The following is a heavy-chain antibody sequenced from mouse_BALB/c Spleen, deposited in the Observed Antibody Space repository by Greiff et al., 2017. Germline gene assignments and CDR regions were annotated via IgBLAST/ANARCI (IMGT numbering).Heavy chain of an antibody. D-gene: IGHD3-3*01. J-gene: IGHJ4*01. CDR2: ISDGGSSI. V-gene: IGHV5-4*02. Sequence: EVQLVESGGGLVKPGGSLKLSCAASGFTFSDYYMYWVRQTPEKRLEWVATISDGGSSIYYPDSVKGRFTISRDNAKNNLYLQMSSLKSEDTAMYYCARDLGSAMDYWGQGTSVTVSA. CDR3: ARDLGSAMDY. CDR1: GFTFSDYY.